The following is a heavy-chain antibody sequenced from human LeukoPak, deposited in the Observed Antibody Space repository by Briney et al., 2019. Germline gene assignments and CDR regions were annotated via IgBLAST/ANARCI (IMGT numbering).Heavy chain of an antibody. Sequence: PGGSLRLSCTASGFTFTSYSMNCVRQAPGKGLEWVSYISTSSSTIYYADSVKGRFTISRDNAKNSLYLQMNSLRDEDTAVYYCAKNYYGDYYFDYWGQGTLVTVSS. CDR2: ISTSSSTI. J-gene: IGHJ4*02. D-gene: IGHD4-17*01. CDR3: AKNYYGDYYFDY. V-gene: IGHV3-48*02. CDR1: GFTFTSYS.